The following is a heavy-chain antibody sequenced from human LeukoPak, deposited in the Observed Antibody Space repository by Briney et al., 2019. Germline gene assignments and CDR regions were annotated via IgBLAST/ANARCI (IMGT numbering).Heavy chain of an antibody. Sequence: PSETLSLTCTVSGGSISSSSYYWGWIRQPPGKGLEWIGSIYYSGSTYYNPSLKSRVTISVDTSKNQFSLKLSSVTAADTAVYYCARDSELGAAFDIWGQGTMVTVSS. CDR1: GGSISSSSYY. J-gene: IGHJ3*02. V-gene: IGHV4-39*07. CDR3: ARDSELGAAFDI. D-gene: IGHD1-26*01. CDR2: IYYSGST.